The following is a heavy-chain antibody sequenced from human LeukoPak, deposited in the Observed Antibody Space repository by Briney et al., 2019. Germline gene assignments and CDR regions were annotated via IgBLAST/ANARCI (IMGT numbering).Heavy chain of an antibody. CDR1: GFPFSPSA. CDR2: ISNRGYHM. V-gene: IGHV3-48*03. CDR3: ATYTTSRVFYM. D-gene: IGHD2-2*02. Sequence: GGSLRLLWAASGFPFSPSAMNWVRQAPRKGLEGVLYISNRGYHMYYADSVKGRFTLSRDNAKNSLYLQMNSRRAEDMAVYYYATYTTSRVFYMWGQGTMVAVSS. J-gene: IGHJ3*02.